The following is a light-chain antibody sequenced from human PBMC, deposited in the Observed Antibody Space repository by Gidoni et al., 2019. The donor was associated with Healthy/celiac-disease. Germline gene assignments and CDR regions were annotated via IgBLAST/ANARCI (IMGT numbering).Light chain of an antibody. V-gene: IGKV2-29*02. CDR2: EVT. CDR1: QSLLHSDGKTY. Sequence: DIVMTQTPLSLSVTPGQPASISCKSSQSLLHSDGKTYLYWYLQKPGQSPQLLIYEVTSRCSGVPDRCSGSGSGTDFTLKISRVEDEDVGVYYCMQGIHLPTFGQGTKLEIK. CDR3: MQGIHLPT. J-gene: IGKJ2*01.